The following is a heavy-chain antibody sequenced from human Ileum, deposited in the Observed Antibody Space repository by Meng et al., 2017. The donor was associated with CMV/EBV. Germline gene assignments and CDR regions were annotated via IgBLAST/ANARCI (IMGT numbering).Heavy chain of an antibody. V-gene: IGHV4-39*07. J-gene: IGHJ4*02. CDR3: VRYLKWELNYFDY. CDR1: GGSISSSRYY. Sequence: SETLSLTCTVSGGSISSSRYYWGWLRQPPGKGLEWIGSIYYSGTTYYNPSLKSRVTISVDTSKNQFSLNLSSVTAADTAVYYCVRYLKWELNYFDYWGQGTLVTVSS. D-gene: IGHD1-26*01. CDR2: IYYSGTT.